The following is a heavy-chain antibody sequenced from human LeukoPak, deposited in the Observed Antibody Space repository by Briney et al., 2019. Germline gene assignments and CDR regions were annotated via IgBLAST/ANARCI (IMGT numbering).Heavy chain of an antibody. CDR2: ISYDGSNK. D-gene: IGHD3-10*01. Sequence: PGRSLRLSCAASGLTFSSYAMHWVRQAPGKGLEWVAVISYDGSNKYYADSVKGRFTISRDNSKNTLYLQMNSLRAEDMAVYYCARSSRPAGAFDYWGQGTLVTVSS. CDR3: ARSSRPAGAFDY. V-gene: IGHV3-30-3*01. CDR1: GLTFSSYA. J-gene: IGHJ4*02.